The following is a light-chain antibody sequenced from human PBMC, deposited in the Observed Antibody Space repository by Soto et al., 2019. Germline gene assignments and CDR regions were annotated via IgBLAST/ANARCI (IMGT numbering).Light chain of an antibody. CDR1: NTNIGAGYD. Sequence: QSVLTQPPSVSGAPGQRVSISCTGSNTNIGAGYDVNWYQQLPGTAPKLLIYANINRPSGVPDRFSGSKSGASAFLVITGLQAEDEAVYYCQSYDSSLNAWKVFGGGTNLTVL. J-gene: IGLJ3*02. V-gene: IGLV1-40*01. CDR2: ANI. CDR3: QSYDSSLNAWKV.